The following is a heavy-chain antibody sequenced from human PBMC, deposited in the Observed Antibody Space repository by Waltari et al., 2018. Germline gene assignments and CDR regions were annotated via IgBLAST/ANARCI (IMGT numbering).Heavy chain of an antibody. J-gene: IGHJ4*02. CDR2: ISNDGKIE. V-gene: IGHV3-30*03. Sequence: QVQLVESGGGVVQPGRSLRLSCAASGFTLSDYAMHWVRQAPGKELEGLANISNDGKIEHYADSAKGRFTISRDNAKNMLYLQLNSLRPQDTAVYYCTRFPDDYSNSFDYWGQGTLITVSS. D-gene: IGHD4-4*01. CDR3: TRFPDDYSNSFDY. CDR1: GFTLSDYA.